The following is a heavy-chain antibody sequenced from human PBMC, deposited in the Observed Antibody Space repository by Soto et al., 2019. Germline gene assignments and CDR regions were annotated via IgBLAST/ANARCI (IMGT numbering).Heavy chain of an antibody. V-gene: IGHV6-1*01. CDR1: GDSVSSNSAA. Sequence: PSQTLSLTCAISGDSVSSNSAAWNWIRQSPSRGLEWLGRTYYRSKWYNDYAVSVKSRITINPDTSKNQFSLQLNSVTPEDTAVYYCAREGAYSQGFPREYYFNMDVWGQGTTVTVSS. CDR3: AREGAYSQGFPREYYFNMDV. D-gene: IGHD5-18*01. CDR2: TYYRSKWYN. J-gene: IGHJ6*02.